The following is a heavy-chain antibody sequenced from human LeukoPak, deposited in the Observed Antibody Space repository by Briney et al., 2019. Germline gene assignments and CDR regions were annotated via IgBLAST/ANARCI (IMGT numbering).Heavy chain of an antibody. CDR2: VYYSGIT. J-gene: IGHJ5*02. Sequence: PSETLSLTCTVYGGPISSSSHYWGWIRQAPGKGLDWIGSVYYSGITYYNPSLKSRVSISLDTSTNQFSLRLNSVTAADTAVYYCARLFNYNWVDPWGQGTLVTVSS. D-gene: IGHD1-20*01. CDR3: ARLFNYNWVDP. V-gene: IGHV4-39*07. CDR1: GGPISSSSHY.